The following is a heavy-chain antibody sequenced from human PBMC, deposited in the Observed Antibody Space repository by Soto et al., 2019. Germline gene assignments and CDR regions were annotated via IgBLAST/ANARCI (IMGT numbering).Heavy chain of an antibody. J-gene: IGHJ6*04. CDR1: GFTFSMYS. V-gene: IGHV3-7*03. D-gene: IGHD2-15*01. CDR3: ARDHLILPAHDFFYGSDV. Sequence: DVHLVESGGGLVQPGQSLRLSCEVSGFTFSMYSMSWVRQAPGKGLEWVAKIPQEGGDGHYLDAVKGRFFISRDNAKNSLYLQLSSLRGEDTAIDYCARDHLILPAHDFFYGSDVWGKGATVTVSS. CDR2: IPQEGGDG.